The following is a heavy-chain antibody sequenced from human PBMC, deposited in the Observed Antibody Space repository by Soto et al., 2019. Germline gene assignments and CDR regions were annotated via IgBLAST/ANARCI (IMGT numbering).Heavy chain of an antibody. J-gene: IGHJ4*02. D-gene: IGHD3-16*02. CDR1: GGTFNMYA. CDR2: IIPIFDTP. CDR3: ARSIGSGGVIGGFDY. Sequence: QVQLVQSGAEVRKPGSAVRVSCKASGGTFNMYAMNWVRQAPGQGLEWMAGIIPIFDTPRYSQQFQGRVTITVDESTSTAYMELSSLRSDDTAIYDCARSIGSGGVIGGFDYWGQGTLVTVAS. V-gene: IGHV1-69*01.